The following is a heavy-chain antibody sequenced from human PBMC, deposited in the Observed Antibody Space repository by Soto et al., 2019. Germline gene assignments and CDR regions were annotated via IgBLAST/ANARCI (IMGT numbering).Heavy chain of an antibody. J-gene: IGHJ5*02. V-gene: IGHV3-33*01. D-gene: IGHD6-6*01. CDR2: IWYDGSNK. CDR3: ARIAEEYSSSRGGDWFDP. CDR1: GFTFSSYG. Sequence: GGSLRLSCAASGFTFSSYGMHWVRQAPGKGLEWVAVIWYDGSNKYYADSVKGRFTISRDNSKNTLYLQMNSLRAEDTAVYYCARIAEEYSSSRGGDWFDPWGQGTLVTVSS.